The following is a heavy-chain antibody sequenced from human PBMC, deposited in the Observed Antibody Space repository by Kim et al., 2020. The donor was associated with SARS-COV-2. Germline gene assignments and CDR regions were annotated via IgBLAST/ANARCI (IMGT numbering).Heavy chain of an antibody. CDR3: AREGARGLCSTSTCLNRFDP. D-gene: IGHD1-1*01. V-gene: IGHV3-7*03. Sequence: GGSLRLSCAASGFTFSSTWMSWVRRAPGKGLEWVANIKQDANEKYYVDSVEGRFTISRDNAKNLVYLEMNSLRVEDTAVYYCAREGARGLCSTSTCLNRFDPWGQGTLVVVSS. CDR1: GFTFSSTW. CDR2: IKQDANEK. J-gene: IGHJ5*02.